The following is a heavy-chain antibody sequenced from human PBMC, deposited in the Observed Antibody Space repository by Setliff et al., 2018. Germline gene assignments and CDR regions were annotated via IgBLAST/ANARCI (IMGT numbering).Heavy chain of an antibody. D-gene: IGHD3-3*01. J-gene: IGHJ5*01. CDR2: FSGSNEYI. CDR3: AKVGIFGGGYFDF. CDR1: GVVFRNYH. V-gene: IGHV3-21*01. Sequence: PGGSLRLSCVVSGVVFRNYHLNWVRQTPEKGLEWVSSFSGSNEYIKYADSVKGRFTISRDSAENAVYLQMDSLRAEDTAVYYCAKVGIFGGGYFDFWGQGALVTVSS.